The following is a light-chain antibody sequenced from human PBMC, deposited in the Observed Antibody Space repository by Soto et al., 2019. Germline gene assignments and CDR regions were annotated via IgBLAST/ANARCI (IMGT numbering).Light chain of an antibody. CDR1: SSDVGSYNL. CDR2: EGS. V-gene: IGLV2-23*01. CDR3: CSYAGSSPYV. Sequence: QSALTQPASVSGPPVQSITISCTGTSSDVGSYNLVSWYQQHPGKAPKLMIYEGSKRPSGVSNRFSGSKSGNTASLTISGLQAEDEADYYCCSYAGSSPYVFGTGTKVTVL. J-gene: IGLJ1*01.